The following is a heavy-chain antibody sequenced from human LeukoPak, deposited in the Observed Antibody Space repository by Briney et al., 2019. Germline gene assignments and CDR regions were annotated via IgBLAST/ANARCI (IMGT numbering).Heavy chain of an antibody. Sequence: SQSLSLTCAISGDTVSSNSAAWNWIRQSPSRGLEWLGRTYYRSKWYNDSAVSVKSRITTNPDTSKNQFSLQLNSVTPEETAVYYCARERFSGSYAGPYYYYGMDVWGQGTTVTVSS. CDR2: TYYRSKWYN. CDR3: ARERFSGSYAGPYYYYGMDV. CDR1: GDTVSSNSAA. V-gene: IGHV6-1*01. D-gene: IGHD1-26*01. J-gene: IGHJ6*02.